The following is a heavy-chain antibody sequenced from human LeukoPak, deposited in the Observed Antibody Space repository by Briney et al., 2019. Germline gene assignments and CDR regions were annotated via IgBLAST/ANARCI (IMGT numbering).Heavy chain of an antibody. CDR3: ASIYYYDSAPIDP. V-gene: IGHV4-39*07. J-gene: IGHJ5*02. CDR1: GGSISSSSYY. CDR2: IYYSGST. Sequence: SETLSLTCTVSGGSISSSSYYWGWIRQPPGKGLEWIGSIYYSGSTYYNPSLKSRVTISVDTSKNQFSLKLSSVTAADTAVYYCASIYYYDSAPIDPWGQGTLVTVSS. D-gene: IGHD3-22*01.